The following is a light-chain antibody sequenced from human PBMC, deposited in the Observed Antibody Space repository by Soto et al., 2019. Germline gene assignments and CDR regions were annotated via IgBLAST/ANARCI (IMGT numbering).Light chain of an antibody. V-gene: IGLV2-14*01. CDR3: SSYTST. CDR2: DVS. J-gene: IGLJ2*01. CDR1: SSDVGGYNY. Sequence: QSVLTQPASVSGSPGQSITISCTGTSSDVGGYNYVSWYQQHPGKAPKLMIYDVSNRPSGVSNRFSGSKSGNTASLTISGLQAEDEADYYCSSYTSTFGGGTKVTVL.